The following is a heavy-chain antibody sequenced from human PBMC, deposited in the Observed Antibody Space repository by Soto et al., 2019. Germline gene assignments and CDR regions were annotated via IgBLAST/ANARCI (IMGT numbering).Heavy chain of an antibody. J-gene: IGHJ4*02. CDR1: GFTFDGYV. Sequence: SLRLSCPASGFTFDGYVFHWVRQAPGKGLEWVSYINSNGDRIAYADSVKGRFTISRDNDKKFLYLQMNSMTEEDTAFYYCGKDIYDGSFHNQGNLLSYWGQGILVTVSS. CDR2: INSNGDRI. D-gene: IGHD3-10*01. V-gene: IGHV3-9*01. CDR3: GKDIYDGSFHNQGNLLSY.